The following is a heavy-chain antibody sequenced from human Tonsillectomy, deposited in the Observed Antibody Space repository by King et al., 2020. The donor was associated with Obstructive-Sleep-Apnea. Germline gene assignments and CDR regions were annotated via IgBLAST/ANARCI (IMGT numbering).Heavy chain of an antibody. CDR2: IWYDGSNK. CDR1: GFTFSSYG. D-gene: IGHD4-17*01. J-gene: IGHJ3*02. CDR3: AREGSYGDYVDAFDI. V-gene: IGHV3-33*01. Sequence: VQLVESGGGVVQPGRSLRLSCAASGFTFSSYGMHWVRQAPGKGLEWVAVIWYDGSNKFYADSVKGRFTISRDNSKNTLYLQMNSLSAEDTAVYYCAREGSYGDYVDAFDIWGEGTMVTVSS.